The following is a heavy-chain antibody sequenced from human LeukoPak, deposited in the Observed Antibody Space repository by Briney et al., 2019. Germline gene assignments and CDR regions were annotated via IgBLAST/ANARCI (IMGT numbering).Heavy chain of an antibody. Sequence: ASVKVSCKASGYTFTGYYMHWVRQAPGQGLEWMGWINPNSGGTNYAQKFQGRVTMTGDTSISTAYMELSRLRSDDTAVYYCARGKWELYHFDYWGQGTLVTVSS. V-gene: IGHV1-2*02. CDR2: INPNSGGT. CDR1: GYTFTGYY. J-gene: IGHJ4*02. CDR3: ARGKWELYHFDY. D-gene: IGHD1-26*01.